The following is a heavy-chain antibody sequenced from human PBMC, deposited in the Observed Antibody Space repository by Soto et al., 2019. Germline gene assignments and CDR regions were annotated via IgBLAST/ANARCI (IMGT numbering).Heavy chain of an antibody. D-gene: IGHD6-6*01. V-gene: IGHV3-21*01. CDR1: GFTFSSYS. CDR3: ARDPRAARAFDI. Sequence: GGSLRLSCAASGFTFSSYSMNWVRQAPGKGLEWVSSISSSSYIYYADSVKGRFTISRDNAKNSLYLQMNSLRAEDTAVYYCARDPRAARAFDIWGQGTMVTVSS. J-gene: IGHJ3*02. CDR2: ISSSSYI.